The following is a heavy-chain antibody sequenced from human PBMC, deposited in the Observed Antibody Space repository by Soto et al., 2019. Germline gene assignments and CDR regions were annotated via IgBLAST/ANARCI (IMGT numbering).Heavy chain of an antibody. D-gene: IGHD6-6*01. Sequence: ASVKVSCKASGGTFSSYAISWVRQAPGQGLEWMGGIIPIFGTANYAQKFQGRVTITADKSTSTAYMELSSLRSEDTAVYYCARVSSSSHYYCYYYGMDVWGQGTTVNVSS. CDR2: IIPIFGTA. CDR1: GGTFSSYA. CDR3: ARVSSSSHYYCYYYGMDV. V-gene: IGHV1-69*06. J-gene: IGHJ6*02.